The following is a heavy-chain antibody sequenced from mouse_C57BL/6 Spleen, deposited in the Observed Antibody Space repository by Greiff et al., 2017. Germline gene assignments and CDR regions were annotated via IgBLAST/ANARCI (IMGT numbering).Heavy chain of an antibody. CDR2: IYPGDGDT. Sequence: VKLQESGPELVKPGASVKISCKASGYAFSSSWLNWVKQRPGKGLEWIGRIYPGDGDTNYNGKFKGKATLTADKSSSTAYMQRSSLTSEDSAVYFCARDRLLYLFDYWGQGTTLTVSS. D-gene: IGHD2-12*01. V-gene: IGHV1-82*01. CDR1: GYAFSSSW. CDR3: ARDRLLYLFDY. J-gene: IGHJ2*01.